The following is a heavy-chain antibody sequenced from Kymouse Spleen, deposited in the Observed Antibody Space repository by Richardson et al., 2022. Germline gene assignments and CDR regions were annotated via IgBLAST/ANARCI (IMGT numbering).Heavy chain of an antibody. CDR3: AGIAVAGTLDAFDI. CDR2: IWYDGSNK. J-gene: IGHJ3*02. V-gene: IGHV3-33*01. CDR1: GFTFSSYG. D-gene: IGHD6-19*01. Sequence: QVQLVESGGGVVQPGRSLRLSCAASGFTFSSYGMHWVRQAPGKGLEWVAVIWYDGSNKYYADSVKGRFTISRDNSKNTLYLQMNSLRAEDTAVYYCAGIAVAGTLDAFDIWGQGTMVTVSS.